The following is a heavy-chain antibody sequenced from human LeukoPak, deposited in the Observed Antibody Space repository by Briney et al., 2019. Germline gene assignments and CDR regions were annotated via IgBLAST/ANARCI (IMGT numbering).Heavy chain of an antibody. D-gene: IGHD5-24*01. J-gene: IGHJ4*02. V-gene: IGHV4-31*03. Sequence: SETLSLTCTVSGGSISSGGYYWSWIRQHPGKGLEWIGYIYYSGSTYYNPSLKSRVTISVDTSKNQFSLKLSSVTAADTAVYYCARLRDGYDQAYYFDYWGQGTLVTVSS. CDR1: GGSISSGGYY. CDR3: ARLRDGYDQAYYFDY. CDR2: IYYSGST.